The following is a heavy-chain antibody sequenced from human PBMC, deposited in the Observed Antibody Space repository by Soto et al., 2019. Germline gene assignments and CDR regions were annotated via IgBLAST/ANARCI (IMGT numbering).Heavy chain of an antibody. V-gene: IGHV3-64D*06. CDR1: GFTFSSYA. D-gene: IGHD3-10*01. Sequence: EVQLVESGGGLVQPGGSLRLSCSASGFTFSSYAMHWVRQAPGKGLEYVSAISSNGGSTYYADSVKGRFTISRDNSKNTLYLQMSSLRAEDTAVYYCVRGAYYYGSGDPRLLDYWAQGTLVTVSS. J-gene: IGHJ4*02. CDR2: ISSNGGST. CDR3: VRGAYYYGSGDPRLLDY.